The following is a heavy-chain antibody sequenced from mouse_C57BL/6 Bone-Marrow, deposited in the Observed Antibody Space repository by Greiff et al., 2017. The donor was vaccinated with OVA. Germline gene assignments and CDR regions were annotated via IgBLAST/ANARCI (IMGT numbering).Heavy chain of an antibody. D-gene: IGHD1-1*01. Sequence: QVQLQESGPGLVQPSQSLSITCTVSGFSLTSYGVHWVRQSPGKGLEWLGVIWSGGSTDYNAAFISRLSISKDNSKSQVFFKMNSLQADDTAIYYCARNTHRSSSFAYWGQGTLVTVSA. V-gene: IGHV2-2*01. CDR2: IWSGGST. CDR3: ARNTHRSSSFAY. J-gene: IGHJ3*01. CDR1: GFSLTSYG.